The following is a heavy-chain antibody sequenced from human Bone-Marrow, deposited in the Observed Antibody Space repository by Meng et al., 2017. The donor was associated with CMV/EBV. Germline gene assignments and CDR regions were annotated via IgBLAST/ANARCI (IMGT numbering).Heavy chain of an antibody. Sequence: SSSYYWGWIRQPPGKGLEWIGSIFYSGSTYYNPSLKSRVTISVDTSKNQFSLKLSSVTAADTAVYYCARGSFYYDFWSGPRGGYFDYWGQGTLVTVSS. J-gene: IGHJ4*02. CDR3: ARGSFYYDFWSGPRGGYFDY. CDR1: SSSYY. V-gene: IGHV4-39*07. CDR2: IFYSGST. D-gene: IGHD3-3*01.